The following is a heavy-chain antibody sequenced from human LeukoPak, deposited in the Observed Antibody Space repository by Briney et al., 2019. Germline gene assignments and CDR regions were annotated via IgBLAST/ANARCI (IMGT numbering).Heavy chain of an antibody. Sequence: GGSLRLSCATSGFPFSRYGMHWVRQPPGKGLFWLAFIRHDGSNKYYADSVKGRFTISRDDAKNSLYLQMNSLRAEDTAVYYCARDIVAAGLFFDYWGQGTLVTVSS. CDR2: IRHDGSNK. J-gene: IGHJ4*02. CDR1: GFPFSRYG. CDR3: ARDIVAAGLFFDY. D-gene: IGHD6-13*01. V-gene: IGHV3-30*02.